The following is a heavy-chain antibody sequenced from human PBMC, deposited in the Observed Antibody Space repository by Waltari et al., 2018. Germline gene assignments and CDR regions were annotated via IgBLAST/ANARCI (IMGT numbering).Heavy chain of an antibody. CDR1: GGTFSSYA. CDR2: IIPIFGTA. V-gene: IGHV1-69*01. Sequence: QVQLVQSGAEVKKPGSSVKVSCKAAGGTFSSYAISWVRQAHGQGLEWIGWIIPIFGTANYAQKFQGRVTITADESTSTAYMELSSLRSEDTAVYYCAREANHIVVVPAAPGWFDPWGQGTLVTVSS. CDR3: AREANHIVVVPAAPGWFDP. J-gene: IGHJ5*02. D-gene: IGHD2-2*01.